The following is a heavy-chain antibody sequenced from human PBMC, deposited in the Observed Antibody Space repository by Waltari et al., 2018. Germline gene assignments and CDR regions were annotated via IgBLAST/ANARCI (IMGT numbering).Heavy chain of an antibody. J-gene: IGHJ4*02. V-gene: IGHV4-59*01. Sequence: QVRLQESGPGLVKPSETLSLRCTVSGGSIGNDYWSWIRQPPGKGLEWIGFVYHDGSTNYNPSLKSRVTISVDTSKNQFSLKLKSVTAADTAVYYCARGGASSKYFDYWGQGTLVTVSS. CDR1: GGSIGNDY. CDR3: ARGGASSKYFDY. D-gene: IGHD6-6*01. CDR2: VYHDGST.